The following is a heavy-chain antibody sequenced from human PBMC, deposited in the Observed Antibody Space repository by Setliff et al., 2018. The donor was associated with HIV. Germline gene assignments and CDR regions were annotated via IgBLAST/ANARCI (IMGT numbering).Heavy chain of an antibody. CDR2: IYTSGST. CDR1: GGSIRSFY. J-gene: IGHJ3*02. D-gene: IGHD4-17*01. CDR3: ARDLYAGRAFDI. Sequence: KPSETLSLTCTVSGGSIRSFYWSWIRQPAGKGLEWIGRIYTSGSTNYNPSLKSRVTMSVDTSKNQFSLKVTSVTAADTAVYYCARDLYAGRAFDIWGQGTMVTVSS. V-gene: IGHV4-4*07.